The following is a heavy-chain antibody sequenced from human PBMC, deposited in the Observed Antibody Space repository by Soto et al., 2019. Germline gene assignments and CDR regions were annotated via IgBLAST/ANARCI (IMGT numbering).Heavy chain of an antibody. D-gene: IGHD3-22*01. Sequence: QVQLVQSGAEVKKPGASVKVSCKASGYTFTSYGISWVRQAPGQGLEWMGWISAYNGNTNYAQKLQGRVTMTTDTSTRTAYRELRSLRSDDTAVYYCARLGSGYSQAWYAFDIWGQGTMVTVSS. CDR1: GYTFTSYG. CDR3: ARLGSGYSQAWYAFDI. CDR2: ISAYNGNT. V-gene: IGHV1-18*04. J-gene: IGHJ3*02.